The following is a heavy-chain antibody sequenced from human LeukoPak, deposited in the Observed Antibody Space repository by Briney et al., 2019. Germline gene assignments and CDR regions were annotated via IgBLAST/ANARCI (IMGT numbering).Heavy chain of an antibody. CDR3: AKERGYSSSARDYFDY. V-gene: IGHV3-23*01. CDR2: ISGSGGST. J-gene: IGHJ4*01. D-gene: IGHD6-13*01. Sequence: GGSLRLSCAASGFTFSSYAMSWVRQAPGKGLEWVSAISGSGGSTYYADSVKGRFTISRDNSKNTLYLQMNSLRAEDTAVYYCAKERGYSSSARDYFDYWGHGTLVTVSS. CDR1: GFTFSSYA.